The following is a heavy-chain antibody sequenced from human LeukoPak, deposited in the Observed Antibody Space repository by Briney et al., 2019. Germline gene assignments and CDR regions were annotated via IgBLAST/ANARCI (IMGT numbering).Heavy chain of an antibody. Sequence: ASVKVSCKASGYTFTGYYMHWVRQAPGQGLEWMGWIYPISGDTNFAQKFQVRVTMTRDTSISTAYMELSRLRSDDTAVYYCARGSPNYGDLFDFWGQGTLVTVSS. CDR2: IYPISGDT. CDR1: GYTFTGYY. J-gene: IGHJ4*02. CDR3: ARGSPNYGDLFDF. D-gene: IGHD4-17*01. V-gene: IGHV1-2*02.